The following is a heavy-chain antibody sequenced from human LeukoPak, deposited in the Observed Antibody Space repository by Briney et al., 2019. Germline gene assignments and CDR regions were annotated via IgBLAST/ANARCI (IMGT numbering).Heavy chain of an antibody. J-gene: IGHJ4*02. V-gene: IGHV5-51*01. CDR1: GYSFFSNW. CDR2: IYPGDSDT. CDR3: ARHMGGHHQQPDY. D-gene: IGHD6-13*01. Sequence: KAGESLKISCKGSGYSFFSNWIGWVRQMPGKGLEWMGIIYPGDSDTRYSPSFQGQVTISVDKSSATAYLQWSSLKASDTAMYYCARHMGGHHQQPDYWGQGTLVTVSA.